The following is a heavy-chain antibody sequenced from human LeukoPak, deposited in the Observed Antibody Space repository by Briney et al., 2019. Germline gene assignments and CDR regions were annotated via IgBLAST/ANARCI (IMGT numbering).Heavy chain of an antibody. Sequence: SETLSLTCAVSGGSISTSDYYWGWIRQPPGKGLEWIGSIYYSGSTYYNPFLKSRLTISRDTSKNQFSLKLSSVTTADTAVYYCARHASGWYTDWGQGTLVTVSS. J-gene: IGHJ4*02. CDR3: ARHASGWYTD. CDR1: GGSISTSDYY. V-gene: IGHV4-39*01. D-gene: IGHD6-19*01. CDR2: IYYSGST.